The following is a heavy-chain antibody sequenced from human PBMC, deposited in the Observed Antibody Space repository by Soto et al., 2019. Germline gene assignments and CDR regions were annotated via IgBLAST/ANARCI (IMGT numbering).Heavy chain of an antibody. CDR2: ISTYNVNT. Sequence: QVQLVQSGTEVRKPGASVKVSCKASGYTFTNYGINWVRQAPGQGLEWMGWISTYNVNTYYAQKFKGRATLTTDTSTNTAYMELRSLTSDVTAVYYCARALTVTTSLDLWGLGTLVTVSS. V-gene: IGHV1-18*04. CDR1: GYTFTNYG. D-gene: IGHD4-17*01. J-gene: IGHJ5*02. CDR3: ARALTVTTSLDL.